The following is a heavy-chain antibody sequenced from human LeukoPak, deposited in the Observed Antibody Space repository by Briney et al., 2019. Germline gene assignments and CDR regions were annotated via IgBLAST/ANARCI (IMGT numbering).Heavy chain of an antibody. Sequence: GGSLRLSCAASGFTFSNFAMSWVRQAPGKGLEWVSAISGSGGSTYYADSVKGRFTISRDNSKNTLYLRMNSLRAEDTAVYYCAKDREPSSSWYGYYFDYWGQGTLVTVSS. D-gene: IGHD6-13*01. V-gene: IGHV3-23*01. CDR2: ISGSGGST. CDR1: GFTFSNFA. CDR3: AKDREPSSSWYGYYFDY. J-gene: IGHJ4*02.